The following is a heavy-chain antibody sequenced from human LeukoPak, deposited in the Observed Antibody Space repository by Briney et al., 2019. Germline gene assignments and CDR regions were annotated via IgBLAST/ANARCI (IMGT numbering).Heavy chain of an antibody. CDR3: ARAQEQYVYGRYFYFMDV. Sequence: SETLSLTCTVSSGSITGYYWNWIRQPAGKGLEWIGRIYIDGSTKYNPSLRSRVTMSIDTSEKYFYLKLISVTAADTAVYYCARAQEQYVYGRYFYFMDVWGKGTTVTVSS. V-gene: IGHV4-4*07. J-gene: IGHJ6*03. CDR1: SGSITGYY. CDR2: IYIDGST. D-gene: IGHD3-9*01.